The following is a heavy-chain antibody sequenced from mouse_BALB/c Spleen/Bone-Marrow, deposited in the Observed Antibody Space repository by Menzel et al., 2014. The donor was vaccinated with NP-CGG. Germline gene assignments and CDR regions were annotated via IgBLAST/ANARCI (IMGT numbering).Heavy chain of an antibody. CDR2: INPYNGGT. V-gene: IGHV1-18*01. J-gene: IGHJ1*01. D-gene: IGHD1-1*01. CDR1: GYSFTGYT. Sequence: EVQLQQSGPELVKPGTSMKISCKTSGYSFTGYTMNWVKQSHGKNLEWIGLINPYNGGTSYNQKFKGKATLTVDKSSSTAYMELFSLTSEDSAVYYCASYYGSSWYFDVWGAGTTVTVSS. CDR3: ASYYGSSWYFDV.